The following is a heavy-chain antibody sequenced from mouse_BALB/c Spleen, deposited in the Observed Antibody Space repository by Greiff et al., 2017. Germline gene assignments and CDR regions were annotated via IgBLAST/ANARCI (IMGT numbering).Heavy chain of an antibody. D-gene: IGHD1-1*01. Sequence: LVKTGASVKISCKASGYSFTGYYMHWVKQSHGKSLEWIGYISCYNGATSYNQKFKGKATFTVDTSSSTAYMQLNSLTSEDSAVYYCAITTVVDYYFDYWGQGTTLTVSS. CDR3: AITTVVDYYFDY. CDR2: ISCYNGAT. V-gene: IGHV1S34*01. J-gene: IGHJ2*01. CDR1: GYSFTGYY.